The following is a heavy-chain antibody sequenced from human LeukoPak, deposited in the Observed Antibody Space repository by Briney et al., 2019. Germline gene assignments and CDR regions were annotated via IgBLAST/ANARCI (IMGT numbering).Heavy chain of an antibody. V-gene: IGHV3-7*03. CDR2: IKPDGTTK. CDR3: ARSIPYGTTWYGRSDY. CDR1: GFPFSSYS. J-gene: IGHJ4*02. D-gene: IGHD6-13*01. Sequence: GGSLRLSCAASGFPFSSYSMTWVRQAPGKGLEWVANIKPDGTTKFYVDSVKGRFTISRDNALNSLYLQMNSLRAEDTAIYYCARSIPYGTTWYGRSDYWGQGTLDTVSS.